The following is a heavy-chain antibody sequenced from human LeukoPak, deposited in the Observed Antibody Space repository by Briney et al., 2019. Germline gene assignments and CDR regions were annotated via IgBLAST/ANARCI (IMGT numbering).Heavy chain of an antibody. CDR3: ARASDVGTTDY. CDR1: GFSFSTYW. CDR2: INEDGGEK. J-gene: IGHJ4*02. Sequence: GGSLRLSCAVSGFSFSTYWMSWVRQAPGKGLEWVANINEDGGEKYHVDSVEGRFTISRDNRRNSLYLQMNSPRAEDTAVYYCARASDVGTTDYWGQGTLVAVSS. V-gene: IGHV3-7*01. D-gene: IGHD1-7*01.